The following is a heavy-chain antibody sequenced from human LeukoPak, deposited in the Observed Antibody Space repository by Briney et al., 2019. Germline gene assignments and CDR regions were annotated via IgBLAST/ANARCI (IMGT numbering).Heavy chain of an antibody. CDR3: ATSGSTWYNDY. CDR1: GYTFTGYR. Sequence: ASVKVSCKASGYTFTGYRMHWVRHVPGQGLEWMAWINPNNGGTNYAQKFQGRVTLTRDTSISTTYMELSSLRSDDTAVYYCATSGSTWYNDYWGQGTLVTVSS. D-gene: IGHD6-13*01. CDR2: INPNNGGT. J-gene: IGHJ4*02. V-gene: IGHV1-2*02.